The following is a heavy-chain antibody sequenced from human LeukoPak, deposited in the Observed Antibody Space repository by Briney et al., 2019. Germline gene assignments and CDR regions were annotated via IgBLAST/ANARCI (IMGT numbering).Heavy chain of an antibody. CDR1: GGSFSGYY. CDR2: INHSGST. D-gene: IGHD3-9*01. J-gene: IGHJ4*02. CDR3: ARGILTGSHEGDH. Sequence: SETLSLTCAVYGGSFSGYYWSWIRQPPGKGLEWIGEINHSGSTNYNPSLKSRVTISVDTSKNQFSLKLSSVTAADTAVYYCARGILTGSHEGDHWGQGTLVTVSS. V-gene: IGHV4-34*01.